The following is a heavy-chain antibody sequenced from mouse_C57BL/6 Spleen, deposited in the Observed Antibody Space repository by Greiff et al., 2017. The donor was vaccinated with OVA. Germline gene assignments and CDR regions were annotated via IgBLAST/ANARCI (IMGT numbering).Heavy chain of an antibody. CDR3: VRGHSYSNYGWYFDV. D-gene: IGHD2-5*01. V-gene: IGHV1-61*01. Sequence: QVQLQQPGAELVRPGSSVKLSCKASGYTFTSYWMDWVKQRPGQGLEWIGNIYPSDSETHYNQKFKDKATLTVNKSSSRAYMQLSSLTSEDSAVYYCVRGHSYSNYGWYFDVWGTGTTVTVSS. J-gene: IGHJ1*03. CDR2: IYPSDSET. CDR1: GYTFTSYW.